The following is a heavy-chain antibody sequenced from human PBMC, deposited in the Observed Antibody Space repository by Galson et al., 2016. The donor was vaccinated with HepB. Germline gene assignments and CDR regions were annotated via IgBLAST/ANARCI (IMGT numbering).Heavy chain of an antibody. J-gene: IGHJ5*02. Sequence: SLRLSCAVAGFTFNSYAMTWGRQAPGKGLERVSGISGSGGSTYYADTVKGRFTISRDNSKNTLYLQMNSLRAEDTAVYYCAGGTYHNWFDAWGQGTLVTVSS. CDR3: AGGTYHNWFDA. D-gene: IGHD3-16*01. CDR1: GFTFNSYA. V-gene: IGHV3-23*01. CDR2: ISGSGGST.